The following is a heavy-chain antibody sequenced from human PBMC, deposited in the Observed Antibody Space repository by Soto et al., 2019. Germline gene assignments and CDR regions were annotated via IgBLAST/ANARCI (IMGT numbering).Heavy chain of an antibody. CDR3: ARGNSDRITIFGVVIIPRDYYYYYYMDV. CDR2: MNPNSGNT. D-gene: IGHD3-3*01. Sequence: ASVKVSCKASGYTFTSYDINWVRQATGQGLEWMGWMNPNSGNTGYAQKFQGRVTMTRNTSISTAYMELSSLRSEDTAVYYCARGNSDRITIFGVVIIPRDYYYYYYMDVWGKGTTVTVSS. J-gene: IGHJ6*03. V-gene: IGHV1-8*01. CDR1: GYTFTSYD.